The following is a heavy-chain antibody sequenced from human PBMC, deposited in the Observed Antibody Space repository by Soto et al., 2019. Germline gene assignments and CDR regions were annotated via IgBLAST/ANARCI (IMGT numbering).Heavy chain of an antibody. D-gene: IGHD3-10*01. CDR3: ASSYGSGYRAFDY. J-gene: IGHJ4*02. V-gene: IGHV1-69*02. Sequence: QVQLVQSGTEVKRPGSSVKVSCKASGDTFNFYSINWVRQAPGVGLEWVGRVNPILSMSNYAQRFQGRVTMTADKXTSTAYIELRSLRSEDTAIYYCASSYGSGYRAFDYWGQGALVTVSS. CDR2: VNPILSMS. CDR1: GDTFNFYS.